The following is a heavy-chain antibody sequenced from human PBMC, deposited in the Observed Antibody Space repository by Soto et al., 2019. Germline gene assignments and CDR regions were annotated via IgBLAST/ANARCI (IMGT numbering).Heavy chain of an antibody. CDR3: ARVAPSSWPLSIVY. CDR2: IGYDGSNK. CDR1: GFTFSSYG. V-gene: IGHV3-33*01. Sequence: QVQLVESGGGVVQPGRSLRLSCAASGFTFSSYGMHWVRQAPGKGLEWVAVIGYDGSNKYYADSVKGRFTISRDNSKNRLDLQMNSLGAEDTAVYYCARVAPSSWPLSIVYGGQGTLVTVST. D-gene: IGHD6-13*01. J-gene: IGHJ4*02.